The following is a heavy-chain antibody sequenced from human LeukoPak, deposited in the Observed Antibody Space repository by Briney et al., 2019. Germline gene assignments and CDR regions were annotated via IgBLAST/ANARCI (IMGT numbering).Heavy chain of an antibody. D-gene: IGHD3-10*01. Sequence: EASVKVSCKASGYTFTGHFIHWVRQAPGQGLEWMGWINPQSGSTSYAQTFQGRVVMTLDTSVNSVYMEMSSLGYDDTATYFCARDRADEYSAGSYVSFDPWGRGTPLTVSS. V-gene: IGHV1-2*02. CDR3: ARDRADEYSAGSYVSFDP. J-gene: IGHJ5*02. CDR1: GYTFTGHF. CDR2: INPQSGST.